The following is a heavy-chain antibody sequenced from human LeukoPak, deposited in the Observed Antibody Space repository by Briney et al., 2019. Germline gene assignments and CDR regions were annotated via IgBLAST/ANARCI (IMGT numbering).Heavy chain of an antibody. J-gene: IGHJ3*02. CDR3: AKDGDVLRLTKHRYAFDI. Sequence: PSETLSLTCAVSGGSISSGGYSWSWIRQPPGKGLEWIGYIYHSGSTYYNPSLKSRVTISVDTSKNQFSLKLSSVTAADTAVYYCAKDGDVLRLTKHRYAFDIWGQGTMVTVSS. D-gene: IGHD3-3*01. CDR1: GGSISSGGYS. CDR2: IYHSGST. V-gene: IGHV4-30-2*01.